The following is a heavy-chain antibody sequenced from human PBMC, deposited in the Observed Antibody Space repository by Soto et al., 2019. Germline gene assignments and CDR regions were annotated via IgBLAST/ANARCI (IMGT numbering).Heavy chain of an antibody. CDR1: GGSVSNSNYY. J-gene: IGHJ4*02. CDR3: VSQRTSVLTQAYFDY. CDR2: VYCRGRS. D-gene: IGHD2-8*01. Sequence: SETLSLTCTVSGGSVSNSNYYWGWIRQSPGKGLEWIGSVYCRGRSYSKSSVKSRVTISVDTSKNQFSLNLNSVTASDTAVYYCVSQRTSVLTQAYFDYWGPGALVTVSS. V-gene: IGHV4-39*01.